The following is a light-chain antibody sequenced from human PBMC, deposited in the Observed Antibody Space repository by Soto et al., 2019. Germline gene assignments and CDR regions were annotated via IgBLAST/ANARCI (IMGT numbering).Light chain of an antibody. CDR2: GAS. CDR1: QSVTSSY. CDR3: QQYAGSPRT. J-gene: IGKJ1*01. Sequence: EIVMTQSPATLSVSPGERATLSCRASQSVTSSYLAWYQQKPGQAPRLLIYGASNRATSIPDRFSGSGSGTAFTLTISRLEPEDFAVYYCQQYAGSPRTFGQGTKVEIK. V-gene: IGKV3-20*01.